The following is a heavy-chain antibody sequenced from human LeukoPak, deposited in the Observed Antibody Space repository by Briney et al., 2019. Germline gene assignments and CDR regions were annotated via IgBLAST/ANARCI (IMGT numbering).Heavy chain of an antibody. CDR3: ARGPGRMGGDY. Sequence: SETLSLTCTVPGGSISSYYWSWIRQLPGKGLEWIGYMYYTGSTNYNPSLKSRVSISVDTSKHQFSLKLSSVAAADTAVYYCARGPGRMGGDYWGQGTLVTVSS. D-gene: IGHD3-16*01. CDR2: MYYTGST. J-gene: IGHJ4*02. CDR1: GGSISSYY. V-gene: IGHV4-59*01.